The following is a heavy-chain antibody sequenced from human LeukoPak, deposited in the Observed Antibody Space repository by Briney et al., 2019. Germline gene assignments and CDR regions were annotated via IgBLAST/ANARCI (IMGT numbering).Heavy chain of an antibody. V-gene: IGHV4-39*07. CDR1: GGSISSSSYY. Sequence: SETLSLTCTVSGGSISSSSYYWGWIRQPPGKGLEWIGSIYYSGSTYYNPSLKSRVTISVDTSKNQFSLKLSSVTAADTAVYYCARGAVLRYFDLWGQGTLVTVSS. CDR2: IYYSGST. D-gene: IGHD3-9*01. CDR3: ARGAVLRYFDL. J-gene: IGHJ4*02.